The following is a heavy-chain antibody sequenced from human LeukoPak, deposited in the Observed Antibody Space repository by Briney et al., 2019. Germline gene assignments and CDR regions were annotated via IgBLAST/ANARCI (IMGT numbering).Heavy chain of an antibody. CDR3: ARASMGHDY. CDR1: GFTFSSYS. CDR2: ISSSGSTI. J-gene: IGHJ4*02. Sequence: GGSLRLSCAASGFTFSSYSMNWVRQAPGKGLEWVSYISSSGSTIYYADSVKGRFTISRDNAKNSLYLQMDSLRAEDTAVYYCARASMGHDYWGQGTLVPVSS. D-gene: IGHD2/OR15-2a*01. V-gene: IGHV3-48*04.